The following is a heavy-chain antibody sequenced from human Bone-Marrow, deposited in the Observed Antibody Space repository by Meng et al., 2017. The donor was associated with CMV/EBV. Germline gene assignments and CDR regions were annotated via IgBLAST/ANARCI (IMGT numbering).Heavy chain of an antibody. V-gene: IGHV1-46*01. Sequence: TLTNFYIHWVRQAPGQGLEWMGLVNPSGGGTYYAQKFQGGVTMNRDTSTSTVYIELSSLKFEDTAVYYCVRGGCTNTNRSRAEYFQNWGQGTLVTVSS. J-gene: IGHJ1*01. CDR3: VRGGCTNTNRSRAEYFQN. CDR1: TLTNFY. CDR2: VNPSGGGT. D-gene: IGHD2-8*01.